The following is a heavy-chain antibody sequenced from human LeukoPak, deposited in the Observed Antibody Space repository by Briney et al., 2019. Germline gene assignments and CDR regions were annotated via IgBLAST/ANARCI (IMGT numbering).Heavy chain of an antibody. CDR2: ISSSSSYI. J-gene: IGHJ3*02. Sequence: GGSLRLSCAASGFTFSSYSMNWVRQAPGKGLEWVSSISSSSSYIYYADSVKGRFTISRDNAKNSLYLQMNSLRAEDTAVYYCARDRWYYDSSGPADAFDIWGQGTMVTVSS. CDR3: ARDRWYYDSSGPADAFDI. V-gene: IGHV3-21*01. CDR1: GFTFSSYS. D-gene: IGHD3-22*01.